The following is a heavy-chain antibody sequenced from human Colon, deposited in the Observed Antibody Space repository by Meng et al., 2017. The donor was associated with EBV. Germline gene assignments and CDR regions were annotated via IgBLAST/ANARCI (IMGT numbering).Heavy chain of an antibody. Sequence: GLLQGSGAGLVKPSGTLSLTCAVSGTSISTSNWWSWIRQSPGEGLEWIGAIYHNGQTNYNPSLKSRVSMSVDESKNEFSLNLKSVTAADTAVYYCARDGGVTHIPWGQGVLVTVSS. CDR1: GTSISTSNW. D-gene: IGHD2-8*02. V-gene: IGHV4-4*02. J-gene: IGHJ5*02. CDR2: IYHNGQT. CDR3: ARDGGVTHIP.